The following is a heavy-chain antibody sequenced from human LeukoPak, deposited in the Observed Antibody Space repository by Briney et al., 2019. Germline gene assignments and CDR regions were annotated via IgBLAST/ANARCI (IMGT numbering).Heavy chain of an antibody. Sequence: GGSLRLSCAASGFTFSTFAMIWVRQPPGKGLEWVSSIFPSGGEIHYADSVRGRFTISRDNSKSTLSLQMNSLRAEDTAVYYCARRRSDYYYYYMDVWGKGTTVTVSS. CDR2: IFPSGGEI. V-gene: IGHV3-23*01. CDR1: GFTFSTFA. J-gene: IGHJ6*03. CDR3: ARRRSDYYYYYMDV.